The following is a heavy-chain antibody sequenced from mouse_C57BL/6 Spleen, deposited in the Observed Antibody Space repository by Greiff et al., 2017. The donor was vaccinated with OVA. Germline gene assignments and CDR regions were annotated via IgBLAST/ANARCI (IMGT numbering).Heavy chain of an antibody. Sequence: EVQLQESGEGLVKPGGSLKLSCAASGFTFSSYAMSWVRQTPEKRLEWVAYISSGGDYIYYADTVKGRFTISRDNARNTLYLQMSSLKSEDTAMYYCTRDVGNYSFDYWGQGTTLTVSS. J-gene: IGHJ2*01. CDR2: ISSGGDYI. D-gene: IGHD2-1*01. V-gene: IGHV5-9-1*02. CDR3: TRDVGNYSFDY. CDR1: GFTFSSYA.